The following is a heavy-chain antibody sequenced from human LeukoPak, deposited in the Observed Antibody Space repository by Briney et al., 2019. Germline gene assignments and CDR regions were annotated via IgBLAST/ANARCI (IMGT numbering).Heavy chain of an antibody. J-gene: IGHJ5*02. CDR1: GGSFSGYY. V-gene: IGHV4-34*01. CDR2: INHSGST. D-gene: IGHD2-15*01. Sequence: SETLSLTCAVYGGSFSGYYWSWIRQPPGKGLEWTGEINHSGSTNYNPSLKSRVTISVDTSKNQFSLKLSSVTAADTAVYYCARTVVVVAASFFTCWFDPWGQGTLVTVSS. CDR3: ARTVVVVAASFFTCWFDP.